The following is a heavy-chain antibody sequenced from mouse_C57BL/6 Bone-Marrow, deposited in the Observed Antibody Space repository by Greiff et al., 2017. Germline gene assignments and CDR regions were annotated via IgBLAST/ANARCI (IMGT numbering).Heavy chain of an antibody. J-gene: IGHJ4*01. CDR1: GFSLTSYG. CDR2: IWSGGST. V-gene: IGHV2-2*01. Sequence: QVQLQQSGPGLVQPSQSLSITCTVSGFSLTSYGVHWVRQSPGKGLEWLGVIWSGGSTDYNAAFISRLSISKDNSTSHVFFKMNSLQADDTAIYYCARKNLLRGYYAMDYWGQGTSVTVSS. D-gene: IGHD2-1*01. CDR3: ARKNLLRGYYAMDY.